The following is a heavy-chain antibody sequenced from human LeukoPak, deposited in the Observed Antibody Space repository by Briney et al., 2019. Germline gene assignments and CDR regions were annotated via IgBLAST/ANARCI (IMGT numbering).Heavy chain of an antibody. CDR3: AKARIAAAGMGKGLFDY. V-gene: IGHV3-48*01. CDR1: GFTFSSYS. CDR2: ISSSSSTI. Sequence: GSLRLSCAASGFTFSSYSMNWVRQAPGKGLEWISYISSSSSTIYYADSVKGRFTISRDNSKNTLYLQMNSLRAEDTAVYYCAKARIAAAGMGKGLFDYWGQGTLVTVSS. J-gene: IGHJ4*02. D-gene: IGHD6-13*01.